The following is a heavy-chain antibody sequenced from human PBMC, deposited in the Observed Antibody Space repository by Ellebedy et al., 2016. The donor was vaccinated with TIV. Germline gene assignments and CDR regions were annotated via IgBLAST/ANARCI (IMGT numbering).Heavy chain of an antibody. CDR3: TRDGFRDCRDTNCFDY. Sequence: AASVKVSCKASGGTFTSYSISWLRQAPGQGLEWMGWIDPTTGNPTYAQRFTGRLVFSLDTSSSTAYLQINSLKAEDTAVYYCTRDGFRDCRDTNCFDYWGQGTLVTVSS. CDR2: IDPTTGNP. V-gene: IGHV7-4-1*02. J-gene: IGHJ4*02. D-gene: IGHD3-16*02. CDR1: GGTFTSYS.